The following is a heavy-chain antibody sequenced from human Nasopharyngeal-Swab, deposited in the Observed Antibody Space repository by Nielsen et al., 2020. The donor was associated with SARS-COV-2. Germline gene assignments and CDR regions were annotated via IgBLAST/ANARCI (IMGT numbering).Heavy chain of an antibody. J-gene: IGHJ4*02. CDR3: AHKGDSSAYFDY. D-gene: IGHD3-22*01. CDR2: IYWDDDK. CDR1: GFSLSTSGVG. Sequence: SGPTLVKPTQTLTLTCTFSGFSLSTSGVGVGWIRQPPGKALEWLALIYWDDDKRCSSSLKSRLTITKDTSKNQMVLTLTNMDPVDTATYYCAHKGDSSAYFDYWGQGTLVTVSS. V-gene: IGHV2-5*02.